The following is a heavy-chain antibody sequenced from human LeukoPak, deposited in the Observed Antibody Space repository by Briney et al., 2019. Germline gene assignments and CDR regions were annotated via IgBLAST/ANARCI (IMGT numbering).Heavy chain of an antibody. Sequence: PGGSLGLSCAASGFTFDDYAMHWVRQAPGKGLEWVSGISWNSGSIGYADSVKGRFTISRDNAKNSLYLQMNSLRAEDTALYYCAKGADPTQQWLVPPDYWGQGTLVTVSS. CDR3: AKGADPTQQWLVPPDY. CDR1: GFTFDDYA. V-gene: IGHV3-9*01. J-gene: IGHJ4*02. CDR2: ISWNSGSI. D-gene: IGHD6-19*01.